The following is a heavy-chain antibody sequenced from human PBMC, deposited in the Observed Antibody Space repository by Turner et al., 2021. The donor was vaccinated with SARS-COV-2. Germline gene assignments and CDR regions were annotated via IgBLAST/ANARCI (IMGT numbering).Heavy chain of an antibody. J-gene: IGHJ4*02. Sequence: QVQLVESGGGVVQPGRSLRLSCAASGFTFSTYGMHWVRQAPGKGPEWVAVISYDGINKYYADSVKGRFTISRDNSKNTLFLQMNSLRAEDTAVYYCAKDVYGGNSRFDYWGQGTLVTVSS. D-gene: IGHD2-21*02. V-gene: IGHV3-30*18. CDR3: AKDVYGGNSRFDY. CDR2: ISYDGINK. CDR1: GFTFSTYG.